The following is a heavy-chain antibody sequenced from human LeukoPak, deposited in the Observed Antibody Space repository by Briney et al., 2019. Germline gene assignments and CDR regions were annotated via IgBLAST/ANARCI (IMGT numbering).Heavy chain of an antibody. V-gene: IGHV3-7*03. CDR1: GFTFSSYW. CDR2: IKQDGSEK. CDR3: AKDTEQWLVGSWFDP. J-gene: IGHJ5*02. Sequence: GGSLRLSCAASGFTFSSYWMSWVRQAPGKGLEWVANIKQDGSEKYYVDSVKGRFTISRDNAKNSLYLQMNSLRAEDTAVYYCAKDTEQWLVGSWFDPWGQGTLVTVSS. D-gene: IGHD6-19*01.